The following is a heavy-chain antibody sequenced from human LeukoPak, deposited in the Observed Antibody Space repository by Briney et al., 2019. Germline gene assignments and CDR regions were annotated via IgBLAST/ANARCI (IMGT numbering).Heavy chain of an antibody. D-gene: IGHD3-3*01. Sequence: ASVKVSCKASGGTFSSYAISWVRQAPGQGLEWMGGIIPIFGTANYAQKFQGRVTITADESTSTASMELSSLRSEDTAVYYCASHGAYDFWSGYPYYYYYYMDVWGKGTTVTVSS. J-gene: IGHJ6*03. CDR1: GGTFSSYA. V-gene: IGHV1-69*01. CDR3: ASHGAYDFWSGYPYYYYYYMDV. CDR2: IIPIFGTA.